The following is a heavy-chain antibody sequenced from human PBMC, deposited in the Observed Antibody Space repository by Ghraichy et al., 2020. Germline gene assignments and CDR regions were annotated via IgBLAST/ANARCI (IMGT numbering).Heavy chain of an antibody. CDR2: IYYSGST. CDR3: ARQGGYSYGYGYY. J-gene: IGHJ4*02. D-gene: IGHD5-18*01. Sequence: GSLRLSCTVSGGSISSSSYYWGWIRQPPGKGLEWIGSIYYSGSTYYNPSLKSRVTISVDTSKNQFSLKLSSVTAADTAVYYCARQGGYSYGYGYYWGQGTLVTVSS. V-gene: IGHV4-39*01. CDR1: GGSISSSSYY.